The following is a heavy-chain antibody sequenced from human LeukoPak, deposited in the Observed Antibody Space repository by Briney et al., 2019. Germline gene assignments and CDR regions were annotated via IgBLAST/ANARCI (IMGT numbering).Heavy chain of an antibody. CDR3: ARGYQLLPGYYYYYYGMDV. V-gene: IGHV4-34*01. CDR2: INHSGST. J-gene: IGHJ6*02. Sequence: PSETLSLTCAVYGGSFSGYYWSWIRQPPGKGLEWIGEINHSGSTNYNPSLKSRVTISVDTSKNQFSLKLSSVTAADTAVYYCARGYQLLPGYYYYYYGMDVWGQGTTVTVSS. D-gene: IGHD2-2*01. CDR1: GGSFSGYY.